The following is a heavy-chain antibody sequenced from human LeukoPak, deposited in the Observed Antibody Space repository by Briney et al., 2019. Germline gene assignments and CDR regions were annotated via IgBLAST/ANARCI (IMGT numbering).Heavy chain of an antibody. CDR1: GYTFTSYD. J-gene: IGHJ3*02. D-gene: IGHD1-26*01. V-gene: IGHV1-8*03. CDR3: ARKLYSGSYWKQVSDAFDI. Sequence: ASVTVSCKASGYTFTSYDINWVRQATGQGLEWMGWMNPNSGNTGYAQKFQGRVTITRNTSISTAYMELSSLRSEDTAVYYCARKLYSGSYWKQVSDAFDIWGQGTMVTVSS. CDR2: MNPNSGNT.